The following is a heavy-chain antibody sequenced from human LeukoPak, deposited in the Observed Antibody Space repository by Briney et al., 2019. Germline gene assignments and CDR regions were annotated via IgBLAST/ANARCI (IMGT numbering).Heavy chain of an antibody. D-gene: IGHD3-22*01. V-gene: IGHV3-23*01. CDR2: ISGSGGST. Sequence: VGSLRLSCAASGFTFSSYAMSWVRQAPGKGLEWVSAISGSGGSTYYADSVKGRFTISRDNSKNTLYLQMNSLRAEDTAVYYCAKVEGAVYYYDSSGYYDYWGQGTLVTVSS. CDR3: AKVEGAVYYYDSSGYYDY. CDR1: GFTFSSYA. J-gene: IGHJ4*02.